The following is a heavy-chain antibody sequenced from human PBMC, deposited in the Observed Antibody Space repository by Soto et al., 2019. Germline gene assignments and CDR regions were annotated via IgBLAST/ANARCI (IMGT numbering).Heavy chain of an antibody. J-gene: IGHJ4*02. Sequence: PGWPLRLACASSVFTFIDYYMRWIRQAPGKGLEWVSYISSSSSYTNYADSVKGRFTISRDNAKNSLYLQMNSLRAEDTAVYYCARVLRFRYSYGHGYYFDYWGQGTLVTVSS. CDR3: ARVLRFRYSYGHGYYFDY. CDR1: VFTFIDYY. V-gene: IGHV3-11*06. CDR2: ISSSSSYT. D-gene: IGHD5-18*01.